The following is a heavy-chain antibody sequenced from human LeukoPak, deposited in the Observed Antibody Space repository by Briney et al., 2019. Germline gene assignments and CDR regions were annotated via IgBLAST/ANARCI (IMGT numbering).Heavy chain of an antibody. J-gene: IGHJ5*02. CDR1: GFTFSSYA. D-gene: IGHD3-22*01. CDR3: AKDYYYYDSSGYYSPTHNWFDP. CDR2: ISGSGGST. Sequence: QPGGSLRLSCAASGFTFSSYAMSWVRQAPGKGLEWVSAISGSGGSTYYADSVKGRFTISRENSKNTLYLQMNSLRAEDTAVYYCAKDYYYYDSSGYYSPTHNWFDPWGQGTLVTVSS. V-gene: IGHV3-23*01.